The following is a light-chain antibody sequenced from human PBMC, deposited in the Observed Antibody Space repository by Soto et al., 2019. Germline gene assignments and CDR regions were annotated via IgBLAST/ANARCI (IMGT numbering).Light chain of an antibody. J-gene: IGKJ1*01. Sequence: EIVLAQSPGTLSLSPGERATLSCRASQTFSSSYLAWYQQKPGQAPRLLIYGASTRATGIPARFSGSGSGTEFTLTISSLQPDDSASYYCQQYNSYSKTFGQGTKVDIK. CDR1: QTFSSSY. CDR3: QQYNSYSKT. V-gene: IGKV3-20*01. CDR2: GAS.